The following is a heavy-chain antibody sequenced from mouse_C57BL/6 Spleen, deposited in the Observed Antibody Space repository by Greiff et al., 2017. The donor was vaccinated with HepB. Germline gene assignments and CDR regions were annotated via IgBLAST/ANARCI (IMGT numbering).Heavy chain of an antibody. V-gene: IGHV1-26*01. CDR2: INPNNGGT. J-gene: IGHJ3*01. D-gene: IGHD2-12*01. CDR3: ARAPATTRGWFAY. Sequence: EVQLQQSGPELVKPGASVKISCKASGYTFTDYYMNWVKQSHGKSLEWIGDINPNNGGTSYNQKFKGKATLTVDKSSSTAYMELRSLTSEDSAVYYCARAPATTRGWFAYWGQGTLVTVSA. CDR1: GYTFTDYY.